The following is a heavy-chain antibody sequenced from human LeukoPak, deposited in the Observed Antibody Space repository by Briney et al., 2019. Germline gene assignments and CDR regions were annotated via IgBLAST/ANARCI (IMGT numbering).Heavy chain of an antibody. J-gene: IGHJ6*02. V-gene: IGHV4-39*07. CDR3: ARPSHPSYSSSLFFDGMDV. D-gene: IGHD6-13*01. Sequence: SETLSLTCTVSGGSISSSSYYWGWIRQPPGKGLEWIGSIYYSGSTYYNPSLKSRVTISVDTSKNQFSLKLSSVTAADTAVYYCARPSHPSYSSSLFFDGMDVWSQGTTVTVSS. CDR2: IYYSGST. CDR1: GGSISSSSYY.